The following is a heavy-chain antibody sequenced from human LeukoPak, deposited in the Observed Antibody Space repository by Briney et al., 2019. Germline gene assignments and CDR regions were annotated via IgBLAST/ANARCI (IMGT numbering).Heavy chain of an antibody. CDR2: INYSGST. D-gene: IGHD1-1*01. J-gene: IGHJ4*02. CDR1: DGSISNYY. V-gene: IGHV4-59*01. CDR3: ARDWNGGIYFDY. Sequence: PSETLSLTCTVSDGSISNYYWSWIRQPPGKGLEWIGYINYSGSTKYNPSPKSRVTISIDTPKNQFSLKLSSVAAADTAVYYCARDWNGGIYFDYWGQGTLVTVSS.